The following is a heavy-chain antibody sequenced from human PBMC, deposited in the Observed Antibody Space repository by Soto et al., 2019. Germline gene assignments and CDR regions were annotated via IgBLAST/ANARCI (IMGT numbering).Heavy chain of an antibody. CDR1: GGTFSSYA. V-gene: IGHV1-69*13. CDR3: ARDWYDFWSGYSGFGGMDV. Sequence: SVKVSCKASGGTFSSYAISWVRQAPGQGLEWMGGIIPIFGTANYAQKFQGRVTITADESTSTAYMELSSLRSEDTAVYYCARDWYDFWSGYSGFGGMDVWGQGTTVTVSS. CDR2: IIPIFGTA. J-gene: IGHJ6*02. D-gene: IGHD3-3*01.